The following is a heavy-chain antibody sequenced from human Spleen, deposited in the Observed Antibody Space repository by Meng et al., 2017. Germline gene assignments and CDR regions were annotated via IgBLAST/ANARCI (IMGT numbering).Heavy chain of an antibody. CDR2: INPKSGDT. D-gene: IGHD6-25*01. J-gene: IGHJ4*02. Sequence: ASVKVSCKPSGYNFPDYYIHWVRQAPGQGLEWMGRINPKSGDTNYAQKFQARVTMTGDTSISTAYMELSGLRSDDTAMYYCARDEDISAAGKLFGDYWGQGTLVTVSS. CDR3: ARDEDISAAGKLFGDY. V-gene: IGHV1-2*06. CDR1: GYNFPDYY.